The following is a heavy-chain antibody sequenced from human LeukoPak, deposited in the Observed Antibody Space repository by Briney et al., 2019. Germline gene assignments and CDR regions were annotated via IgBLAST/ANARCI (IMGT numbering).Heavy chain of an antibody. J-gene: IGHJ3*02. CDR1: GFTFTTYS. CDR2: IKYDGTIK. D-gene: IGHD6-13*01. CDR3: ARIIAAGAFDI. Sequence: PGGSLRLSCAASGFTFTTYSMAWVRQAPGKGLEWVAVIKYDGTIKYYTDSVRGRFTISRDNSKNTVYLQMNSLRAEDTAVYYCARIIAAGAFDIWGQGTMVTVSS. V-gene: IGHV3-30*04.